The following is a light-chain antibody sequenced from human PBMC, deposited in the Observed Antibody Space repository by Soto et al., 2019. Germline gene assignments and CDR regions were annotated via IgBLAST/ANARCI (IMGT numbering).Light chain of an antibody. CDR1: SSDVGGYNY. V-gene: IGLV2-14*01. J-gene: IGLJ1*01. CDR2: EAS. CDR3: SSYTSSSTLEV. Sequence: QSALTQPASVSGSPGQSITISCTGTSSDVGGYNYVSWYQPHPGKAPKLMIYEASHRPSGVSNRFSGSKSGNTASLTISGLQAEDEADYYCSSYTSSSTLEVFGTGTKLTVL.